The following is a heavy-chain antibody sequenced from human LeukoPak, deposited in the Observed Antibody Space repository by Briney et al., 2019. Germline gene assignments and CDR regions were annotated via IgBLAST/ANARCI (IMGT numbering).Heavy chain of an antibody. Sequence: GGSLRLSCAASGFTFSDHYMDWVRQAPGKGLEWVGRTRNKTNSYTTEYAASVKCRFTISRDDSKNSLYLQMNSLKTEDTAVYYCAREIGVYYYYYYMDVGGKGTTVTVSS. J-gene: IGHJ6*03. CDR2: TRNKTNSYTT. D-gene: IGHD3-22*01. CDR1: GFTFSDHY. V-gene: IGHV3-72*01. CDR3: AREIGVYYYYYYMDV.